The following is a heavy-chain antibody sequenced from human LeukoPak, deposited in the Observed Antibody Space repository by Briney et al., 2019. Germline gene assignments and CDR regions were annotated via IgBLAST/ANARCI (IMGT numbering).Heavy chain of an antibody. D-gene: IGHD2-2*01. J-gene: IGHJ4*02. CDR1: GFTVSSNY. V-gene: IGHV3-53*01. CDR3: ARDCSSTSCYGGVFDY. Sequence: GGSLRLSCAASGFTVSSNYMSWVRQAPGKGLEWVSVIYSGGSTYYADSVKGRFTISRDNSKNTLYLQMNSLRAEDTAVYYCARDCSSTSCYGGVFDYWGQGTLVTVSS. CDR2: IYSGGST.